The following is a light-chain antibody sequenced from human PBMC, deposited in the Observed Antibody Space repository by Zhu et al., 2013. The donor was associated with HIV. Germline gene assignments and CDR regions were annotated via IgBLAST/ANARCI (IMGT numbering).Light chain of an antibody. V-gene: IGKV1-5*01. J-gene: IGKJ1*01. CDR3: QQYNSFSWT. CDR1: QSISNW. Sequence: GDRVTITCRASQSISNWLAWYQQKPGKAPNLLIYDASSLESGVPSRFSGSGSGTEFILTISSLQPDDFATYYCQQYNSFSWTFGQGTRVEIK. CDR2: DAS.